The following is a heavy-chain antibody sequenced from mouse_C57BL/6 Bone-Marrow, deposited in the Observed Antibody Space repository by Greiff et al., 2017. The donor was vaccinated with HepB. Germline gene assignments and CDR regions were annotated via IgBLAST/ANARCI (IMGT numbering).Heavy chain of an antibody. CDR1: GFTLSSYG. CDR2: ISSGGSYT. Sequence: EVMLVESGGDLVKPGGSLKLSCAAPGFTLSSYGMSWVRQTPDKRLEWVATISSGGSYTYYPDSVKGRFTISRDNAKNTLYLQMSSLKSEDTAMYYCATGSNYYAMDYWGQGTSVTVSS. D-gene: IGHD2-5*01. CDR3: ATGSNYYAMDY. J-gene: IGHJ4*01. V-gene: IGHV5-6*02.